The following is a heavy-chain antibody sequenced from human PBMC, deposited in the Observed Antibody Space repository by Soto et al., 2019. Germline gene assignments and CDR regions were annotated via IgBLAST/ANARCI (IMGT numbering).Heavy chain of an antibody. Sequence: GGSLRLSCVVSGFTVSNFYMSWVRQSPGRGLQWVSVIYSEGPTYYADSVKGRFTISRDISKNTLYFQMDNLRAEDTAIYYCARGKSRDAYNPLGYWGPGTLVTVSS. CDR1: GFTVSNFY. J-gene: IGHJ4*02. CDR3: ARGKSRDAYNPLGY. V-gene: IGHV3-53*01. D-gene: IGHD1-1*01. CDR2: IYSEGPT.